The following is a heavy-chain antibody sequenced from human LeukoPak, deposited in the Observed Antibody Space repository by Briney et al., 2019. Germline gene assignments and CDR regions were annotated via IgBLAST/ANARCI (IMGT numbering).Heavy chain of an antibody. CDR3: ARHQRGGTAIDY. J-gene: IGHJ4*02. D-gene: IGHD1-1*01. CDR1: GGSISSYY. CDR2: IYYSGST. V-gene: IGHV4-59*08. Sequence: PSETLSLTCTVSGGSISSYYWSWIRQPPGKGLEWIGYIYYSGSTNYNPSLKSRVTISVDTSKNQFSLKLSSVIAADTAVYYCARHQRGGTAIDYWGQGTLVTVSS.